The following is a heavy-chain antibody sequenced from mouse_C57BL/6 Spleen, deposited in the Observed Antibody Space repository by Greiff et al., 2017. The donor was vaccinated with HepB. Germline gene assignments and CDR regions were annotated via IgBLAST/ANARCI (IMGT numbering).Heavy chain of an antibody. CDR3: ALTTVVATVDY. CDR1: GYTFTSYW. V-gene: IGHV1-55*01. CDR2: IYPGSGST. D-gene: IGHD1-1*01. J-gene: IGHJ2*01. Sequence: QVQLQQSGAELVKPGASVKMSCKASGYTFTSYWITWVKQRPGQGLEWIGDIYPGSGSTNYNEKFKSKATLTVDTSSSTAYMQLSSLTSEDSAVYYCALTTVVATVDYWGQGTTLTVSS.